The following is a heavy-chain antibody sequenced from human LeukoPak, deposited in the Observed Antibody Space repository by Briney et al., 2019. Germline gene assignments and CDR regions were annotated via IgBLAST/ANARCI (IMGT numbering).Heavy chain of an antibody. V-gene: IGHV3-66*01. CDR1: GFTVSSNY. D-gene: IGHD6-13*01. Sequence: PGGSLRLSCAASGFTVSSNYMSWVRQAPGKGLEWVSVIYSGGSTYYADSVKGRFTISRDNSKNTLYLQMNSLRAEDTAVYYCASSSYYYYYGMDVWGQGTTVTASS. CDR3: ASSSYYYYYGMDV. J-gene: IGHJ6*02. CDR2: IYSGGST.